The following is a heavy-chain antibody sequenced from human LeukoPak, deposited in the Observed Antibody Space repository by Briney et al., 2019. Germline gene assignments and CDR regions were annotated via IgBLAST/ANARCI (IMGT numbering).Heavy chain of an antibody. V-gene: IGHV3-30*04. CDR2: ISYDASIG. Sequence: GGSLRLSCIPFEFAFRNFAMHWVRQAPGKGLEWVAVISYDASIGYYADSVKGRFTISRDNSRSTLYLQMNSLRVEDTAVYFCAKDKDTPATAQPQRGYFESWGQGTLVTVSS. J-gene: IGHJ4*02. CDR3: AKDKDTPATAQPQRGYFES. D-gene: IGHD2-15*01. CDR1: EFAFRNFA.